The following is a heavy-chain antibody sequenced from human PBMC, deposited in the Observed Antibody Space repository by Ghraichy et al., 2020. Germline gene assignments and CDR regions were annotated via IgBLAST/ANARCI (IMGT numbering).Heavy chain of an antibody. CDR2: IYYSGST. CDR3: ARVLPRHDAFDI. V-gene: IGHV4-59*01. J-gene: IGHJ3*02. CDR1: GGSISSYY. Sequence: SETLSLTCTVSGGSISSYYWSWIRQPPGKGLEWIGYIYYSGSTNYNPSLKSRVTISVDTSKNQFSLKLSSVTAADTAVYYCARVLPRHDAFDIWGQGTMVTVSS.